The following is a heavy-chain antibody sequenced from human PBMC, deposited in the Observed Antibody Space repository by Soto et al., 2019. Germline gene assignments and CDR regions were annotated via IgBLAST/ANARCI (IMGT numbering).Heavy chain of an antibody. CDR3: GRSVHCSRTNCYPERYHFDY. CDR2: IYHRGTT. J-gene: IGHJ4*02. Sequence: NPSETLSLTCDVSGYSISSGSYWGWIRQPPGKGLEWIGIIYHRGTTYYNPSLKRRVTISVDTSKNQFSLKLTSVTAADTAVYYCGRSVHCSRTNCYPERYHFDYWGQGIFVTVSS. CDR1: GYSISSGSY. V-gene: IGHV4-38-2*01. D-gene: IGHD2-2*01.